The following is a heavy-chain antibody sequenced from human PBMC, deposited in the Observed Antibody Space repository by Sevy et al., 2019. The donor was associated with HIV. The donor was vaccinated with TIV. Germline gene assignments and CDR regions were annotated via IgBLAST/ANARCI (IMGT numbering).Heavy chain of an antibody. Sequence: SETLSLTCTVSGGSISSYYWSWIRQPPGKGLEWIGYIYYSGSTNYNPSLKSRVTISVDTSKNQFSVKLSSVTAADTAVYYCARDSGPYYNNTGAFDIWGQGTMVTVSS. V-gene: IGHV4-59*01. CDR2: IYYSGST. J-gene: IGHJ3*02. D-gene: IGHD3-10*01. CDR1: GGSISSYY. CDR3: ARDSGPYYNNTGAFDI.